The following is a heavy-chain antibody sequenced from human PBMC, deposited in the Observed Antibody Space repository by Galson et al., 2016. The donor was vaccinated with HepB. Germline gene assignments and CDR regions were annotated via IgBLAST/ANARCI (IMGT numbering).Heavy chain of an antibody. CDR1: GFTFSNYN. Sequence: SLRLSCAASGFTFSNYNMNWVRQAPGKGLEWISYITSSSTTIYYSASVEGRFTISRDDAKNSLYLQMNSLRDEDTAVYYCARGSNDFWSGYYSWYFVLWGRGTLVTVSS. CDR3: ARGSNDFWSGYYSWYFVL. J-gene: IGHJ2*01. V-gene: IGHV3-48*02. CDR2: ITSSSTTI. D-gene: IGHD3-3*01.